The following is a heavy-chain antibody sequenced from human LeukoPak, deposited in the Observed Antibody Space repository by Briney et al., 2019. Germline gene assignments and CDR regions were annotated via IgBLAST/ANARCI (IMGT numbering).Heavy chain of an antibody. J-gene: IGHJ4*02. CDR1: GGTFSSYA. CDR3: ARVDYYYDSSGYSVYYFDY. Sequence: GASVKVSCKASGGTFSSYAISWVRQAPGQGLEWMGGIIPNFGTANYAQKFQGRVTMTTDTSTSTAYMELRSLRSDDTAVYYCARVDYYYDSSGYSVYYFDYWGQGTLVTVSS. CDR2: IIPNFGTA. V-gene: IGHV1-69*05. D-gene: IGHD3-22*01.